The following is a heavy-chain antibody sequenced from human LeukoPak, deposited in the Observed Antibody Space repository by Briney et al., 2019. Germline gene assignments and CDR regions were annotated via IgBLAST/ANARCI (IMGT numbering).Heavy chain of an antibody. CDR2: INGGGVNT. J-gene: IGHJ4*02. V-gene: IGHV3-23*01. Sequence: PGGSLRLSCAASGFTFSSYAMSWVRQAPGKGLEWVSTINGGGVNTHYADSVGGRFTISRDNSKNTLFLQMNSLRAEDTAVYYCAREMVGYCSGGSCPFDYWGQGTLVTVSS. D-gene: IGHD2-15*01. CDR1: GFTFSSYA. CDR3: AREMVGYCSGGSCPFDY.